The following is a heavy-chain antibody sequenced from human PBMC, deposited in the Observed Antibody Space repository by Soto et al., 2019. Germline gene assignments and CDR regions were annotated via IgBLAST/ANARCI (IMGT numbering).Heavy chain of an antibody. CDR2: IIPLGSSQ. CDR1: GATYSPFIAYA. CDR3: ARSRDRCGGDCYSVYAAFDL. D-gene: IGHD2-21*02. Sequence: QVQLVQSGAEVKKPGSLLKVSCKASGATYSPFIAYAISWLRQAPGQGLEGMGSIIPLGSSQHYAEGFQGRATIIADSSTFTVSLELTNLTSDEAAVYFCARSRDRCGGDCYSVYAAFDLWGQGTAVTVSS. V-gene: IGHV1-69*04. J-gene: IGHJ3*01.